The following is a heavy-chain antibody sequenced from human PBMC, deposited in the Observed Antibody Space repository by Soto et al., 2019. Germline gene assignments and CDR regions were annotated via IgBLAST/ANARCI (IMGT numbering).Heavy chain of an antibody. CDR3: ARGGGYCSGGSCYSGRYYFDY. J-gene: IGHJ4*02. Sequence: QVQLVQSGAEVTKPGSSVKVSCKASGGTFNSYTISWVRQAPGQGLEWMGRIIPILGIANYAQKSQGRVTITADKSTSTAYMELSSLRSEDTAVYYCARGGGYCSGGSCYSGRYYFDYWGQGTLVTVSS. D-gene: IGHD2-15*01. CDR2: IIPILGIA. CDR1: GGTFNSYT. V-gene: IGHV1-69*02.